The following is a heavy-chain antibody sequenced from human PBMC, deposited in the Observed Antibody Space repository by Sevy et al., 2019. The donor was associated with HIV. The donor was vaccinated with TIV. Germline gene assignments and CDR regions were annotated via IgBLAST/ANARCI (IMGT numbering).Heavy chain of an antibody. CDR1: GYTFTNYA. J-gene: IGHJ6*03. D-gene: IGHD3-10*01. CDR3: ARLVSGYMDV. V-gene: IGHV1-18*01. Sequence: ASVKVSCKASGYTFTNYATSWVRQAPGQGLEWMGWISAYNGNTNYAQNFQGRVTMTTDTSTSTAYMGLRSLRSDDTAVYYCARLVSGYMDVWGKGTTVTVSS. CDR2: ISAYNGNT.